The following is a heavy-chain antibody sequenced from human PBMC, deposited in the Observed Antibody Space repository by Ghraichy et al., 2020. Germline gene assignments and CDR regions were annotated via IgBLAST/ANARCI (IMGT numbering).Heavy chain of an antibody. CDR2: FYSSGSP. CDR3: ARASVYYDSNGYYQYFDH. Sequence: SQTLSLTCSISGGSVTSGTYYWGWIRQPPGKELEWIGYFYSSGSPNYNPSLQSRVSIVMDASKNQFSLKLNSMTPADTAMYYCARASVYYDSNGYYQYFDHWGQGTLVTVSS. J-gene: IGHJ1*01. V-gene: IGHV4-61*01. D-gene: IGHD3-22*01. CDR1: GGSVTSGTYY.